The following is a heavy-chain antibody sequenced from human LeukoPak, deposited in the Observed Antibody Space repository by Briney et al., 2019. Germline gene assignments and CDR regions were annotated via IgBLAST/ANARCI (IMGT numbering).Heavy chain of an antibody. Sequence: PSETLSLTCTVSGGYISSYYWSWIRQPPGKGLEWIGYIYYSGSTNYNPSLKSRVTISVDTSKNQFSLKLSSVTAADTAVYYCARDLNFYTNWFDPWGQGTLVTVSS. CDR3: ARDLNFYTNWFDP. CDR2: IYYSGST. CDR1: GGYISSYY. D-gene: IGHD3-3*01. J-gene: IGHJ5*02. V-gene: IGHV4-59*01.